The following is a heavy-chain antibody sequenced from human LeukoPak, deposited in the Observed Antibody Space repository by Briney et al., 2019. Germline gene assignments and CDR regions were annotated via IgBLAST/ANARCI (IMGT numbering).Heavy chain of an antibody. CDR3: ARGRDYYDSSGYYYSWRY. D-gene: IGHD3-22*01. CDR1: GFIFSNYW. CDR2: ISYDGSNK. J-gene: IGHJ4*02. Sequence: GGSLRLSCEASGFIFSNYWMSWVRQAPGKGLEWVAIISYDGSNKYYADSVKGRFTISRDNSKNTLYLQMNSLRAEDTAVYYCARGRDYYDSSGYYYSWRYWGQGTLVTVSS. V-gene: IGHV3-30-3*01.